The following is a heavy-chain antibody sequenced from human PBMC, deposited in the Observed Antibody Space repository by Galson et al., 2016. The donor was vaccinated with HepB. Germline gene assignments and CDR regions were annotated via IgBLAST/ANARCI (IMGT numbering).Heavy chain of an antibody. Sequence: SVKVSCKASGYTFTGNYMHWVRQAPGQGLEWMGWINPSSGGTNYAQKFQGRVTMTRDRSITPAYMELSRLRSDDTAVYYCARICSGANCLDASDLWGQGTRVTVSS. CDR2: INPSSGGT. J-gene: IGHJ3*01. CDR1: GYTFTGNY. CDR3: ARICSGANCLDASDL. D-gene: IGHD2-15*01. V-gene: IGHV1-2*02.